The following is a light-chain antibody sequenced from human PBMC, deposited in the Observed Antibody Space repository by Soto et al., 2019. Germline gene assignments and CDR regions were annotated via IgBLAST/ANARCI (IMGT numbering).Light chain of an antibody. CDR1: RSDVDAYVF. CDR2: EVS. J-gene: IGLJ2*01. CDR3: SLAAGGNNVI. V-gene: IGLV2-8*01. Sequence: QSALTQPPSASGSPGQSVAISCTGTRSDVDAYVFVSWYQQHPGRAPQLMIYEVSKRPLGVPDRFSGSKSGNSASLTVSGLQAEDEADDYCSLAAGGNNVIFGGGTKLTVL.